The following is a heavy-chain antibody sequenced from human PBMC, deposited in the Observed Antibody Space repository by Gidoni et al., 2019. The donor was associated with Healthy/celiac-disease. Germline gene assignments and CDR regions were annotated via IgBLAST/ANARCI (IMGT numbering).Heavy chain of an antibody. CDR3: ATPRDDSSGYYYSHDAFDI. CDR1: GGTFSSYT. Sequence: QVQLVQSGAEVKKPGSSVTVSCKASGGTFSSYTISWVRQAPGQGLEWMGRIIPILGIANYAQKFQGRVTITADKSTSTAYMELSSLRSEDTAVYYCATPRDDSSGYYYSHDAFDIWGQGTMVTVSS. CDR2: IIPILGIA. J-gene: IGHJ3*02. D-gene: IGHD3-22*01. V-gene: IGHV1-69*02.